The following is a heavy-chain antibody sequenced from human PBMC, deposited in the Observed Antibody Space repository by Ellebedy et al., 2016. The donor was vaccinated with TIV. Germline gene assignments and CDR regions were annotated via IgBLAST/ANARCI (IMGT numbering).Heavy chain of an antibody. D-gene: IGHD3-22*01. CDR3: ARHYYDSSGYSPYY. V-gene: IGHV3-7*01. CDR2: IKQDGSEK. CDR1: GFTFSSYW. J-gene: IGHJ4*02. Sequence: PGGSLRLSCAASGFTFSSYWMSWVRQAPGKGLEWVANIKQDGSEKYYVDSVKGRFTISRDNAKNSLYLQMNSLRAEDTAVYYRARHYYDSSGYSPYYWGQGTLVTVSS.